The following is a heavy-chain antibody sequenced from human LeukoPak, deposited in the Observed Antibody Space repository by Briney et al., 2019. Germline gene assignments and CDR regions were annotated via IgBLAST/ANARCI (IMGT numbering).Heavy chain of an antibody. CDR1: GGSFSGYY. CDR3: ARFHPNWGLDY. CDR2: INHSGST. Sequence: SETLSLTCAVYGGSFSGYYWSWIRQPPGKGLEWIGEINHSGSTNYNPSLKSRVTISVDTSKNQFSLKMTSVTAADTAVYYCARFHPNWGLDYWGQGILVTVSS. D-gene: IGHD7-27*01. J-gene: IGHJ4*02. V-gene: IGHV4-34*01.